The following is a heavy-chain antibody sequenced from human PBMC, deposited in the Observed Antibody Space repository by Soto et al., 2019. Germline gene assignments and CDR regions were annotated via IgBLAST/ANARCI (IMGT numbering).Heavy chain of an antibody. V-gene: IGHV3-13*01. D-gene: IGHD2-15*01. CDR3: ARDSSYCSGGSCTFDAFDI. CDR2: IGTAGDT. CDR1: GFTFSSYD. Sequence: PGGSLRLSCAASGFTFSSYDMHWVRQATGKGLEWVSAIGTAGDTYYPGSVKGRFTISRENAKNSLYLQMNSLRAGGTAVYYCARDSSYCSGGSCTFDAFDIWGQGTMVTVSS. J-gene: IGHJ3*02.